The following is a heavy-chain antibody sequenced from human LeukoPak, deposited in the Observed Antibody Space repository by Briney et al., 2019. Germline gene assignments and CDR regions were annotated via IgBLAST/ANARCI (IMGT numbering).Heavy chain of an antibody. J-gene: IGHJ4*02. CDR3: ARDHTTENDY. V-gene: IGHV3-48*01. CDR1: GFTFSSYA. D-gene: IGHD4-17*01. Sequence: GGSLRLSCAASGFTFSSYAMSWVRQAPGKGLEWVSYISSSSSTIYYADSVKGRFTISRDNAKTSLYLQMNSLRAEDTAVYYCARDHTTENDYWGQGTLVTVSS. CDR2: ISSSSSTI.